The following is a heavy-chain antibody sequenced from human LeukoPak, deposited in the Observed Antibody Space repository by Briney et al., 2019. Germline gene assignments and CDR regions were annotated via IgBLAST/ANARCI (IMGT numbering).Heavy chain of an antibody. CDR2: IYHSGST. J-gene: IGHJ4*02. D-gene: IGHD3-10*01. CDR3: ARNTYYYGSGSYLYFDY. Sequence: SGTLSLTCAVSGGSISSSNWWSWVRQPPGKGLEWIGEIYHSGSTNYNPSLKSRVTISVDKSKNQFSLKLSSVTAADTAVYYCARNTYYYGSGSYLYFDYWGQGTLVTVSS. CDR1: GGSISSSNW. V-gene: IGHV4-4*02.